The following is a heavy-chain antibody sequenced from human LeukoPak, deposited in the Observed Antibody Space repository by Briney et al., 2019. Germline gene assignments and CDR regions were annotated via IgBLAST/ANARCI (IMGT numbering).Heavy chain of an antibody. V-gene: IGHV3-9*03. CDR2: ISWNSGSI. Sequence: GGSLRLSCAASGFTFDDYAMHWVRQAPGKGLEWVSGISWNSGSIGYADSVKGRFTISRDNVKNSLYLQMNSLRAEDMALYYCAKDTQYDFWSGYWDYWGQGTLVTVSS. D-gene: IGHD3-3*01. CDR3: AKDTQYDFWSGYWDY. J-gene: IGHJ4*02. CDR1: GFTFDDYA.